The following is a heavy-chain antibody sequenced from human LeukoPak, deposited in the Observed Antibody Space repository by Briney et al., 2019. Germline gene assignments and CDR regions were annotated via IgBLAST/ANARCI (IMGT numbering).Heavy chain of an antibody. CDR2: IHYSGGT. D-gene: IGHD3-3*01. Sequence: PSETLSLTCSVSGDSINNHYWNWIRQPPGKGLEWVGYIHYSGGTTYNPSLESRVTISVDRSTKEFSLKPISVTPGDTAVYYCARDYDFRVGQWYYAMDVWGQGTTVTVSS. CDR3: ARDYDFRVGQWYYAMDV. J-gene: IGHJ6*02. CDR1: GDSINNHY. V-gene: IGHV4-59*11.